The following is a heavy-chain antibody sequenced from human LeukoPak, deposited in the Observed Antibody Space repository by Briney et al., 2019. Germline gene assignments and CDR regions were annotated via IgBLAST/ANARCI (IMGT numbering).Heavy chain of an antibody. CDR2: INTGNGNT. D-gene: IGHD2-21*02. V-gene: IGHV1-3*04. CDR3: ARNTETAIPLPYYFDY. CDR1: GYTFTSYA. Sequence: ASVKVSCTASGYTFTSYAMHWVRQAPGQRLECMGWINTGNGNTKYSQKFQGRVTITRDTSASTAYMDLSSLRSEDTAVYYCARNTETAIPLPYYFDYWGQGTLVTVSS. J-gene: IGHJ4*02.